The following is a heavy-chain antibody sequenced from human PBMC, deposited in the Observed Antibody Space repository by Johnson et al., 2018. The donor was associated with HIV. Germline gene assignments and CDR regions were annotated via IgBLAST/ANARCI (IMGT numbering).Heavy chain of an antibody. CDR1: GFTFSSYG. CDR2: ISFDGGAI. CDR3: ARGPSQLYWQNGAFDI. D-gene: IGHD2-8*02. V-gene: IGHV3-30*19. J-gene: IGHJ3*02. Sequence: QVQLVESGGGVVQPGGSLRLSCAASGFTFSSYGMHWVRQAPGKGLEWVAVISFDGGAIYYADSVEGRFTISRDNAKNSLYLQMNSLRAEDTAVYYCARGPSQLYWQNGAFDIWGQGTTVTVSS.